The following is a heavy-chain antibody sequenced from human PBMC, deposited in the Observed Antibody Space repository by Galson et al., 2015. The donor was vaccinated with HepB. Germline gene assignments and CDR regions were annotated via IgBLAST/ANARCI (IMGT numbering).Heavy chain of an antibody. Sequence: CAISGDSVSSNSAAWNWIRQSPSRGLEWLGRTYYRSKWYFDYALAVKGRITINPDTSKNQFSLQLDSVTPEDTAVYYCTRGGIRGYTYGRLPSYFDYWGQGSLVTVSS. CDR1: GDSVSSNSAA. CDR2: TYYRSKWYF. V-gene: IGHV6-1*01. J-gene: IGHJ4*02. D-gene: IGHD5-18*01. CDR3: TRGGIRGYTYGRLPSYFDY.